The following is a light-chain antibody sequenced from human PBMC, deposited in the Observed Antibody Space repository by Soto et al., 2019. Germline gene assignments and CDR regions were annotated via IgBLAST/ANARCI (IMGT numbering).Light chain of an antibody. CDR3: QHYGGSPSFT. CDR1: QSVSSSY. CDR2: GTS. Sequence: EIVLTQSPGTLSLSPGERATLSCRASQSVSSSYLGWYQQKPGQAPRLLIYGTSGRATGIPDSFSGSGSATDFPLPISRLEPEDFAVYYCQHYGGSPSFTFGPGTKVDIK. V-gene: IGKV3-20*01. J-gene: IGKJ3*01.